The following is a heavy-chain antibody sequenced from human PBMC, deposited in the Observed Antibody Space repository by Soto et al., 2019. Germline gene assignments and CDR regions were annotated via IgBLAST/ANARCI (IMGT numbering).Heavy chain of an antibody. D-gene: IGHD3-22*01. CDR2: INPNSGGT. V-gene: IGHV1-2*04. Sequence: ASVKVSCKASGYTFTGYYMHWVRQAPGQGLEWMGWINPNSGGTNYAQKFQGWVTMTRDTSASTAYMELSSLRSEDTAVYYCARGRYYYDSSGSWFDPWGQGTLVTVSS. CDR1: GYTFTGYY. CDR3: ARGRYYYDSSGSWFDP. J-gene: IGHJ5*02.